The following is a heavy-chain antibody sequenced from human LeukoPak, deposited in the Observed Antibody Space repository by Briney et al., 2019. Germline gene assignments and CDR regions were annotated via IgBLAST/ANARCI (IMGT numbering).Heavy chain of an antibody. CDR2: IWYDGSNK. Sequence: GGSLRLSCAASGFTFSSYGMHWIRQAPGKGLEWVAVIWYDGSNKYYADSVKGRFTISRDNYKNTLYLQMNSMRAEDTAVYYCAKGVEQQLVIYYYYMDVWGKGTTVTVSS. J-gene: IGHJ6*03. V-gene: IGHV3-33*06. CDR3: AKGVEQQLVIYYYYMDV. D-gene: IGHD6-13*01. CDR1: GFTFSSYG.